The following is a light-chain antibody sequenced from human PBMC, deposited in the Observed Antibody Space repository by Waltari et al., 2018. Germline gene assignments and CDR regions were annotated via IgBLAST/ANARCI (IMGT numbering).Light chain of an antibody. J-gene: IGKJ2*03. CDR3: HQYVRTPYS. Sequence: DIVLTLSPDSLVVSLGEWATISCKSSPSVLYSSNNKNYLAWYQQNPEQPPKLLISGSSTRGSGIPDRFSGGGSGTDFTLIISNLQAEDVAVYYCHQYVRTPYSFGQGTKLEI. CDR2: GSS. CDR1: PSVLYSSNNKNY. V-gene: IGKV4-1*01.